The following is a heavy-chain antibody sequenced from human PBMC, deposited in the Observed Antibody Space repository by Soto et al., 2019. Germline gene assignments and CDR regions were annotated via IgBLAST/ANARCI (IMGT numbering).Heavy chain of an antibody. D-gene: IGHD3-22*01. Sequence: GGSLRLSCAASGFTFSSYAMHWVRQAPGKGLEWVAVISYDGSNKYYADSVKGRFTISSDNSKNTLYLQMNSLRAEDTAVYYCARNWNYYDSSGPTQWGQGTLVTVSS. CDR2: ISYDGSNK. CDR3: ARNWNYYDSSGPTQ. V-gene: IGHV3-30-3*01. J-gene: IGHJ4*02. CDR1: GFTFSSYA.